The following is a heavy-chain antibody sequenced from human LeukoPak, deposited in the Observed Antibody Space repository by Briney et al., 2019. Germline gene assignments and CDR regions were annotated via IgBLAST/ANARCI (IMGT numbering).Heavy chain of an antibody. Sequence: GGSLRLSCAASGFTFSSYAMSWVRQAPGKGLEWGSAISGSGGSTYYADSVKGRFTISRDNSKHTLYLQMNSLRAEDTAVYYCEKTTGNPSNHDAFDIWGQGTMVTVSS. CDR1: GFTFSSYA. CDR3: EKTTGNPSNHDAFDI. D-gene: IGHD1-1*01. V-gene: IGHV3-23*01. J-gene: IGHJ3*02. CDR2: ISGSGGST.